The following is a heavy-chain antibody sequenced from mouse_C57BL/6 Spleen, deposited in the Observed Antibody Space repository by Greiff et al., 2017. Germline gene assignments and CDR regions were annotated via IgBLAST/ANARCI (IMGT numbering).Heavy chain of an antibody. Sequence: VQLQQSGAELVRPGTSVKVSCKASGYAFTNYLIEWVKQRPGQGLEWIGVINPGSGGTNYNEKFKGKATLTADKSSSTAYMQLSSLTSEDSAVYFCARSQIYDGYYGYWGQGTTLTVSS. CDR2: INPGSGGT. CDR1: GYAFTNYL. J-gene: IGHJ2*01. V-gene: IGHV1-54*01. CDR3: ARSQIYDGYYGY. D-gene: IGHD2-3*01.